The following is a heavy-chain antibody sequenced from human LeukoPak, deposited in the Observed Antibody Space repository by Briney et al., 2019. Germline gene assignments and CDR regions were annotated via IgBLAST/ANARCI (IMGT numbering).Heavy chain of an antibody. CDR3: ATYDSGWYLTY. Sequence: GGSLRLSCAASGFTFSRSSMNWVRQAPGKGLEWVSFIDRDSSITYYADSVRGRFIISRDNARNSLFLQMNSLRAEDTAVYFCATYDSGWYLTYWGQGTLVTVSS. CDR2: IDRDSSIT. V-gene: IGHV3-48*01. J-gene: IGHJ4*02. D-gene: IGHD6-19*01. CDR1: GFTFSRSS.